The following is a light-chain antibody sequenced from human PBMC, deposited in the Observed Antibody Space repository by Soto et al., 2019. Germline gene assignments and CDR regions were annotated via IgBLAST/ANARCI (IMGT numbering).Light chain of an antibody. CDR1: QSVSSN. V-gene: IGKV3-15*01. CDR2: GAS. J-gene: IGKJ1*01. Sequence: EIVMTQSPATLSVSPGERATLSCRASQSVSSNLAWYQQKPGQAPRLLIYGASTRATGIPARVRGSGAGTEVTRTISSLPSEDFAVYYWKQYNNWPPWTFGEGTKVEIK. CDR3: KQYNNWPPWT.